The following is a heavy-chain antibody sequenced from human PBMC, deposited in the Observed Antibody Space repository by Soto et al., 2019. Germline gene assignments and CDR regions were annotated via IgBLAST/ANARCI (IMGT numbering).Heavy chain of an antibody. J-gene: IGHJ4*02. CDR2: ISWNSGSI. CDR3: AKDISHWKPGIPGGYFDY. D-gene: IGHD1-1*01. Sequence: GGSLRLSCAASGFTFDDYAMHWVRQAPGKGLEWVSGISWNSGSIGYADSVKGRFTISRDNAKNSLYLQMNSLRAEDTALYYCAKDISHWKPGIPGGYFDYWGQGTLVTVSS. CDR1: GFTFDDYA. V-gene: IGHV3-9*01.